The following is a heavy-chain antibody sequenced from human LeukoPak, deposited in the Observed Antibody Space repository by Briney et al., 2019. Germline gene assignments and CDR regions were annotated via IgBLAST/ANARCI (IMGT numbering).Heavy chain of an antibody. CDR2: ISAYNGNT. J-gene: IGHJ5*02. CDR3: ARGEAAAGRDWFDP. D-gene: IGHD6-13*01. CDR1: GYTFTSYG. Sequence: ASVTVSCKASGYTFTSYGISWVRQAPGQGLEWMGWISAYNGNTNYAQKLQGRVTMTTDTSTSTAYMELRSLRSDDTAVYYCARGEAAAGRDWFDPWGQGTLVTVSS. V-gene: IGHV1-18*01.